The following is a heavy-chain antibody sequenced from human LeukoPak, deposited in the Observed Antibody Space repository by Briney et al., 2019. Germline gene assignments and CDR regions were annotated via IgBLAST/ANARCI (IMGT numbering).Heavy chain of an antibody. CDR3: AREGGHSGGTAGFDY. CDR1: GGTFSSYA. V-gene: IGHV1-46*01. J-gene: IGHJ4*02. Sequence: ASVKVSCKASGGTFSSYAISWVRQAPGQGLEWMGIINPSGGSTSYAQKFQGRVIMTRDTSTSTVYMELSSLRSEDTAVYYCAREGGHSGGTAGFDYWGQGTLVTVSS. CDR2: INPSGGST. D-gene: IGHD2-15*01.